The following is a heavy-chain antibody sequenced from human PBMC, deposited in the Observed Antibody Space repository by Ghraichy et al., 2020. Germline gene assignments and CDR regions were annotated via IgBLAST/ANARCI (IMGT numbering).Heavy chain of an antibody. J-gene: IGHJ4*02. CDR3: ARAKRFKFDY. D-gene: IGHD5-24*01. Sequence: ASVKVSCKASGYTFTSYDINWVRQATGQGLEWMGWMNPNSGNTGYAQKLQGRVTMTTDTSTSTAYMELRSLRSDDTAVYYCARAKRFKFDYWGQGTLVTVSS. V-gene: IGHV1-8*01. CDR2: MNPNSGNT. CDR1: GYTFTSYD.